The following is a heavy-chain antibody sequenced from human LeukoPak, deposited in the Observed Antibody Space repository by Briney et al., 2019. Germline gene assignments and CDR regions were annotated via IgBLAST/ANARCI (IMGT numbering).Heavy chain of an antibody. CDR1: GFTLSNSY. CDR3: ARDGRASSGYDYRPYYYYGMDV. Sequence: GGSLRLSCAASGFTLSNSYMSWVRQAPGKGLEWGSVIYSGGSTYYSDSVRGRFTISRDNSKNTLYLQMNSLRAEDTAVYYCARDGRASSGYDYRPYYYYGMDVWGQGTTVTVS. D-gene: IGHD5-12*01. V-gene: IGHV3-66*01. CDR2: IYSGGST. J-gene: IGHJ6*02.